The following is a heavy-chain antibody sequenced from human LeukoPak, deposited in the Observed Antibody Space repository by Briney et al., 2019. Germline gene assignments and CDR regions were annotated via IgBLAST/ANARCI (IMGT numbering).Heavy chain of an antibody. CDR2: ISAYNGNT. Sequence: GASVKVSCKASGYTFTSYGISWVRQAPGQGLEWMGWISAYNGNTNYAQKLQGRVTMTTDTSTSTAYMELRSLRSDDTAVYYCAKAPANYVDTAMGTFDYWGQGTLVTVSS. V-gene: IGHV1-18*01. CDR3: AKAPANYVDTAMGTFDY. J-gene: IGHJ4*02. CDR1: GYTFTSYG. D-gene: IGHD5-18*01.